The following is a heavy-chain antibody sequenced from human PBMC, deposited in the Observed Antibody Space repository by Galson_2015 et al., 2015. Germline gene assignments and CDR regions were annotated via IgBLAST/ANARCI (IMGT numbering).Heavy chain of an antibody. CDR1: GFTFSSYS. CDR2: ISSSSSTI. V-gene: IGHV3-48*01. D-gene: IGHD3-3*01. Sequence: SLRLSCAASGFTFSSYSMNWVRQAPGKGLEWVSYISSSSSTIYYADSVKGRFTISRDNAKNSLYLQMNSLRAEDTAVYYCARDRAPGITIFGVVPHTYYYGMDVWGQGTTVTVS. J-gene: IGHJ6*02. CDR3: ARDRAPGITIFGVVPHTYYYGMDV.